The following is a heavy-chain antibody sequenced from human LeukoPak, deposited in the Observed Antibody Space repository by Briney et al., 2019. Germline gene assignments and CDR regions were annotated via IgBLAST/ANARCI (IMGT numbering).Heavy chain of an antibody. D-gene: IGHD3-22*01. CDR3: ARDLGYYYDSSGYNGDY. J-gene: IGHJ4*02. CDR1: RYTFTGYY. CDR2: INPNSGGT. Sequence: ASVKVSCKASRYTFTGYYMHWVRQAPGQGLEWMGWINPNSGGTNYAQKFQGRVTMTRDTSISTAYMELSRLRSDDTAVYYCARDLGYYYDSSGYNGDYWGQGTLVTVSS. V-gene: IGHV1-2*02.